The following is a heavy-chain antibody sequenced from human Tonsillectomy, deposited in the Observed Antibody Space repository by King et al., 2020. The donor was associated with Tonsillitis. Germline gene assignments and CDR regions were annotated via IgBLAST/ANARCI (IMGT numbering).Heavy chain of an antibody. J-gene: IGHJ5*02. CDR2: INPNNGGT. D-gene: IGHD1-1*01. CDR1: GYIFTGYY. CDR3: ASAGELERRSDWFDP. V-gene: IGHV1-2*02. Sequence: VQLVESGAEVKKPGASVKVSCKASGYIFTGYYMHWVRQAPGQGLEWMGWINPNNGGTNYAQKFQGRVTMTRDTTISTAYMELASLRSDDTAVYYCASAGELERRSDWFDPWGQGTLVTVSS.